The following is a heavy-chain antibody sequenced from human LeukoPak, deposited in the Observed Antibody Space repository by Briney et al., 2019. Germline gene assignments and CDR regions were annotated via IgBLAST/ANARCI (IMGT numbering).Heavy chain of an antibody. J-gene: IGHJ5*02. D-gene: IGHD6-13*01. Sequence: GGSLRLSCAPSAFTFNIYWMSWVRQAPGKGLEWVANIKEDGSEKYYVDSVKGRFTISRDNAKNSLYLQMNSLRAEDTAVYYCARASSWYTPSRFDPWGQGTLVTVSS. CDR3: ARASSWYTPSRFDP. V-gene: IGHV3-7*01. CDR2: IKEDGSEK. CDR1: AFTFNIYW.